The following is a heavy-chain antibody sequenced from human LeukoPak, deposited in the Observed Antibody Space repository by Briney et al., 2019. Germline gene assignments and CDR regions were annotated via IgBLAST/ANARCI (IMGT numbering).Heavy chain of an antibody. Sequence: GGSLRLSCAASGFTFSSYEMNWVRQAPGKGLEWVSYISSSGSTIYYADSVKGRFTISRDNAKNSLYLQMNSLRAEDMAVYYCARDRRETMIVVAVFDYWGQGTLVTVSS. V-gene: IGHV3-48*03. J-gene: IGHJ4*02. D-gene: IGHD3-22*01. CDR3: ARDRRETMIVVAVFDY. CDR1: GFTFSSYE. CDR2: ISSSGSTI.